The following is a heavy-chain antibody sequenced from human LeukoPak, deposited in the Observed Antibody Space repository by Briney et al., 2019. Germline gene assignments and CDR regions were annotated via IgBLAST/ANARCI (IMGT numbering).Heavy chain of an antibody. Sequence: GRSLRLSCAASGFTFSSYGMHWVRQAPGKGLEWVAVISYDGSNKYYADSVKGRFTISRDNSKNRLYLQMNSLRAEDTAVYYCAKVIMITFGGVIANDYWGQGTLVTVSS. V-gene: IGHV3-30*18. CDR2: ISYDGSNK. D-gene: IGHD3-16*02. J-gene: IGHJ4*02. CDR3: AKVIMITFGGVIANDY. CDR1: GFTFSSYG.